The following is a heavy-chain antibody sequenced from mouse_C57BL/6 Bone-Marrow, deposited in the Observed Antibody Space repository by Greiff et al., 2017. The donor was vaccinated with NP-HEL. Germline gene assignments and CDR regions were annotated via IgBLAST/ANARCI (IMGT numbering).Heavy chain of an antibody. CDR3: ARYNFPCAMDY. V-gene: IGHV7-3*01. Sequence: EVQLLESGGGLVQPGGSLSLSCAASGFTFTDYYMSWVRQPPGKALEWLGFIRNKANGYTTEYSASVKGRFTISRDNSQSILYLHMNAMRAEASATYCLARYNFPCAMDYWGQGTSVTVSS. CDR2: IRNKANGYTT. CDR1: GFTFTDYY. J-gene: IGHJ4*01.